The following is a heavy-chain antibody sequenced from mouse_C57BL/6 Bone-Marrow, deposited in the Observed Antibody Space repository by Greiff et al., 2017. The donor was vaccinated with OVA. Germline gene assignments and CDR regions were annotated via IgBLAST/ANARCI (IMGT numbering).Heavy chain of an antibody. J-gene: IGHJ3*01. CDR2: IDPSDSYT. V-gene: IGHV1-50*01. CDR3: ARRIYDGYGGFAY. D-gene: IGHD2-3*01. Sequence: QVQLKQPGAELVKPGASVKLSCKASGYTFTSYWMQWVKQRPGQGLEWIGEIDPSDSYTNYNQKFKGKATLTVDTSSSTAYMQLSSLTSEDSAVYYCARRIYDGYGGFAYWGQGTLVTVSA. CDR1: GYTFTSYW.